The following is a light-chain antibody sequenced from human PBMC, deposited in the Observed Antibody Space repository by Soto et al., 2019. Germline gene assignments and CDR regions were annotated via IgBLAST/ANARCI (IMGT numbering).Light chain of an antibody. CDR2: GAS. CDR1: QSGSSSY. V-gene: IGKV3-20*01. CDR3: QHYGSSQWTFGQWT. Sequence: IVLTQSPGTVSLSPGERATLSCRASQSGSSSYLAWYQQRPGQAPRLLIFGASTRATGIPDRFSGSGSGTDFTLTSSSLEPEDSAVYFCQHYGSSQWTFGQWTFGQGTKVEI. J-gene: IGKJ1*01.